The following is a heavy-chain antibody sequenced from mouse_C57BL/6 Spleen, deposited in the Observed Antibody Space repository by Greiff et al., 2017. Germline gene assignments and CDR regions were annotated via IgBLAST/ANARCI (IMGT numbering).Heavy chain of an antibody. D-gene: IGHD1-1*01. CDR1: GYTFTSYW. CDR3: ARGATTVVAHFDY. CDR2: IYPGSGST. J-gene: IGHJ2*01. V-gene: IGHV1-55*01. Sequence: VQLQQPGAELVKPGASVKMSCKASGYTFTSYWITWVKQRPGQGLEWIGDIYPGSGSTNYNEKFKSKATLTVDTSSSTAYMQLSSLTSEDSAVYYCARGATTVVAHFDYWGQGTTLTVSS.